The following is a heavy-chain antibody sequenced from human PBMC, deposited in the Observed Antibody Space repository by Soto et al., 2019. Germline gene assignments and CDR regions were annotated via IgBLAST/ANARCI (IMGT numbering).Heavy chain of an antibody. J-gene: IGHJ5*02. CDR2: IFYPGSS. CDR3: ARHSLALRKNNWFDP. Sequence: SETLSLTCTVSGDSIIRSDFYWGWVRQPPGKGLEWIGSIFYPGSSYYNPSLKSRVTMSVDTSKNQLSLRLRSVTAADTALYFCARHSLALRKNNWFDPWGQGIMVTVSS. CDR1: GDSIIRSDFY. V-gene: IGHV4-39*01. D-gene: IGHD3-3*02.